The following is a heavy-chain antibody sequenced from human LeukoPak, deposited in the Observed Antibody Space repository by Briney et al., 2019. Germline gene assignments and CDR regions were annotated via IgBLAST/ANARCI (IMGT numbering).Heavy chain of an antibody. CDR2: IYSGGST. CDR1: GFTFDDYG. D-gene: IGHD3-10*01. J-gene: IGHJ4*02. CDR3: ARVSGTYYFDY. V-gene: IGHV3-66*01. Sequence: GGSLRLSCAASGFTFDDYGMSWVRQAPGKGLEWVSVIYSGGSTYYADSVKGRFTISRDNSKNTLYLQMNSLRAEDTAVYYCARVSGTYYFDYWGQGTLVTVSS.